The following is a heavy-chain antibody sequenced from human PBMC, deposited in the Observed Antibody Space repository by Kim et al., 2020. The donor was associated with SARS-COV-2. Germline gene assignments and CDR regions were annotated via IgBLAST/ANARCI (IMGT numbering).Heavy chain of an antibody. CDR2: IFYSGGP. V-gene: IGHV4-31*03. Sequence: SETLSLTCTVSGDSVTSGTHYWSWLRQHPGKGLEWIGYIFYSGGPRYNSSLKSRLTISVDTSKNQFSLRLTSVTAADTVVYYCSRAPVYFDYPGHDYWGQGTLVTISS. CDR3: SRAPVYFDYPGHDY. D-gene: IGHD3-9*01. CDR1: GDSVTSGTHY. J-gene: IGHJ4*02.